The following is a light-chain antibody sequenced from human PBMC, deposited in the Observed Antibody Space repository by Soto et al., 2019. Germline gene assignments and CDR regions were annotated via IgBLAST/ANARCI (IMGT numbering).Light chain of an antibody. V-gene: IGKV1-39*01. J-gene: IGKJ5*01. CDR2: AAS. CDR3: QQYGGSPRIT. Sequence: DIQMTQSPSSLSASVGDRVTITCRARQSISNYLNWYQLKPGKVPKLLIYAASTLQTGVPSRFSGSGSGTDFTLIINRLEPEDVAIYYCQQYGGSPRITFGQGTQLEIK. CDR1: QSISNY.